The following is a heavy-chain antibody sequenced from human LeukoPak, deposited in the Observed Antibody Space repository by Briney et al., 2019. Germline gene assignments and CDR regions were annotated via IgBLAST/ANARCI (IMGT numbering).Heavy chain of an antibody. CDR2: ISGSGGST. CDR1: GFTFSSYA. J-gene: IGHJ4*02. Sequence: GGSLRLSCAASGFTFSSYAMSWVRQAPGKGLEWVSAISGSGGSTYYADSVKGRFTISRDNSKNTLYLQMNSLRAEDTAVYYCARDYDSSGYYKGGLDYWGQGTLVTVSS. V-gene: IGHV3-23*01. CDR3: ARDYDSSGYYKGGLDY. D-gene: IGHD3-22*01.